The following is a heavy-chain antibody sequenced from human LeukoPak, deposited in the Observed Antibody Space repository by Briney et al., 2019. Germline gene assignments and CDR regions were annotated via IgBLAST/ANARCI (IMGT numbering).Heavy chain of an antibody. CDR2: IYHSGST. CDR1: GGSISSYY. Sequence: PSETLSLTCTVSGGSISSYYWSWIRQPPGKGLEWIGYIYHSGSTNYNPSLKSRVTISVDTSKNQFSLKLSSVTAADTAVYYCARSEPYWPLWLPFDPWGQGTLVTVSS. D-gene: IGHD3-10*01. CDR3: ARSEPYWPLWLPFDP. J-gene: IGHJ5*02. V-gene: IGHV4-59*01.